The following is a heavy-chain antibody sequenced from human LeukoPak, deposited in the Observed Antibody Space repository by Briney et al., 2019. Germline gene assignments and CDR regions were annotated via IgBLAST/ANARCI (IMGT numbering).Heavy chain of an antibody. V-gene: IGHV3-23*01. Sequence: GGSLRLSCAASGFTFSSYGMSWVRQAPGKGLEWVSAISGSGGSTYYADSVKGRFTISRDNPKNTLYLQMNSLRAEDTAVYYCAKDIRVLPDAFDIWGQGTMVTVSS. J-gene: IGHJ3*02. CDR1: GFTFSSYG. CDR3: AKDIRVLPDAFDI. CDR2: ISGSGGST. D-gene: IGHD1-14*01.